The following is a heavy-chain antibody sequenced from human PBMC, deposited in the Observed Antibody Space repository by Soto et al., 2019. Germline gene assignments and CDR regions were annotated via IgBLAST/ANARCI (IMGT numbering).Heavy chain of an antibody. V-gene: IGHV3-13*01. J-gene: IGHJ6*04. D-gene: IGHD3-10*01. CDR1: GFTFSSYD. CDR2: IGTAGDT. Sequence: EVQLVESGGGLVQPGGSLRLSCAASGFTFSSYDMHWVRQATGKGLEWVSAIGTAGDTYYPGSVKSRFTISRENAKNSLYLQMNSLRAGDTAVYYCARAGYYGSGSWVWGKGTTVTVSS. CDR3: ARAGYYGSGSWV.